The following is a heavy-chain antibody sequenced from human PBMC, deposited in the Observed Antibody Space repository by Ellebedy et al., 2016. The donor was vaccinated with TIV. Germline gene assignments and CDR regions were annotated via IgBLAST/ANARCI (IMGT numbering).Heavy chain of an antibody. J-gene: IGHJ3*02. CDR1: GFTFDDYG. D-gene: IGHD3-16*01. V-gene: IGHV3-7*01. Sequence: PGGSLRLSCAASGFTFDDYGMTWVRQVPGKGLEWVANIKQDESEKYYVDSVKGRFTISRDNAKNSLYLQMNSLRAEDTAVYYCARDGAWGAFEIWGQGTMVNVSS. CDR3: ARDGAWGAFEI. CDR2: IKQDESEK.